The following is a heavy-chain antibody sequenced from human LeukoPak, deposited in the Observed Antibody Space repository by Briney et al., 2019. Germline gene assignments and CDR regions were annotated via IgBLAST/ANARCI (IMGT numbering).Heavy chain of an antibody. D-gene: IGHD1-1*01. V-gene: IGHV3-21*01. CDR2: ISGSGGST. J-gene: IGHJ4*02. Sequence: PGGSLRLSCAVSGFIVSSDYMSWVRQAPGKGLEWVSAISGSGGSTYYADSVKGRFTISRDNAKNSLYLQMNSLRAEDTAVYYCARDLDGWGQGTLVTVSS. CDR1: GFIVSSDY. CDR3: ARDLDG.